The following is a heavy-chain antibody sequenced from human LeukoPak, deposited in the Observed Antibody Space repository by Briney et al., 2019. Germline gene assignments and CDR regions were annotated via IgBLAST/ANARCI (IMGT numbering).Heavy chain of an antibody. V-gene: IGHV3-21*01. CDR2: ISSSSYI. CDR3: VKLLWFGDGTFDY. CDR1: GFTFSSYS. D-gene: IGHD3-10*01. Sequence: GGSLRLTCAASGFTFSSYSMNWVRQAPGKGLEWVSSISSSSYIYYADSVKGRFTISRDNAKNSLYLQMNSLRAEDTAVYYCVKLLWFGDGTFDYWGQGTLVTVSS. J-gene: IGHJ4*02.